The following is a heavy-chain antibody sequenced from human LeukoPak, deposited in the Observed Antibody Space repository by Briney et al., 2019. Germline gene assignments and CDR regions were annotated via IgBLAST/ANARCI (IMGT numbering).Heavy chain of an antibody. CDR3: ATGNYNKPFDY. V-gene: IGHV3-48*04. J-gene: IGHJ4*02. D-gene: IGHD1-7*01. CDR1: RFTFSSYS. CDR2: ISSSSSTI. Sequence: GGSLRLSCAASRFTFSSYSMNWVRQAPGKGLEWVSYISSSSSTIYYADSVKGRFTISRDNAKNTLYLQMNSLRAEDTAVYYCATGNYNKPFDYWGQGTLVTVSS.